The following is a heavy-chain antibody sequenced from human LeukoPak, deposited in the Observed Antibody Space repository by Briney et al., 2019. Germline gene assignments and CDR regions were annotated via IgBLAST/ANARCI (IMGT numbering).Heavy chain of an antibody. V-gene: IGHV3-48*03. J-gene: IGHJ4*02. D-gene: IGHD2-21*02. CDR2: ISSSGSTI. Sequence: GGSLILSCAASGFTFSSYEMNWVRQAPGKGLEWVSYISSSGSTIYYADSVKGRFTISRDNAKNSLYLQMNSLRAEDTAVYYCARGLVTAIAIDYWGQGTLVTVSS. CDR1: GFTFSSYE. CDR3: ARGLVTAIAIDY.